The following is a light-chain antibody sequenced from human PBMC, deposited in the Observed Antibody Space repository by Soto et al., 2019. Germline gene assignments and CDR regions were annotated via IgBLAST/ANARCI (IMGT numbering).Light chain of an antibody. CDR1: QSVGTW. V-gene: IGKV1-5*01. J-gene: IGKJ1*01. Sequence: DIQMTQSPSTLSASVGGRVTITCRASQSVGTWVAWYQQKPGKAPKLLIYGASNLESGGPSRFSGHGSGTEFTLTITTLQPDDFATYFCQHYRRNTWSFGPGTKVDI. CDR3: QHYRRNTWS. CDR2: GAS.